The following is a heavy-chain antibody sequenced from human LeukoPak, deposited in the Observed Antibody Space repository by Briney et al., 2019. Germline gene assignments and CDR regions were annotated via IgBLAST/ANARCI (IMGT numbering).Heavy chain of an antibody. J-gene: IGHJ3*01. CDR2: ISAYNGDT. D-gene: IGHD5-24*01. Sequence: ASVKVSCKASGYSFTSYGFSWVRQAPGQGLEWMGWISAYNGDTNYAQKLQGRVTMTTDTSTSTAYMELRSLRSDDTAVYYCARGLQENLAWLTAFSAFDVWGPGTMVTVSS. V-gene: IGHV1-18*01. CDR3: ARGLQENLAWLTAFSAFDV. CDR1: GYSFTSYG.